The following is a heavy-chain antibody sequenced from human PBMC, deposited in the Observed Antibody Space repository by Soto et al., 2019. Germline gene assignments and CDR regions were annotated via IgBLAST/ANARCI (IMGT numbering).Heavy chain of an antibody. CDR2: IIPILVIA. Sequence: QVQLVQSGAEVKTPGSSVKVSCKASGGTFSSYTISWVRQAPGKGLEWMGRIIPILVIANYAQKFQGRVTITADKSTSTAYMELSSLRSEDTAVYYCARLDTAMVTPRFDYWGQGTLVTVSS. CDR3: ARLDTAMVTPRFDY. V-gene: IGHV1-69*02. J-gene: IGHJ4*02. CDR1: GGTFSSYT. D-gene: IGHD5-18*01.